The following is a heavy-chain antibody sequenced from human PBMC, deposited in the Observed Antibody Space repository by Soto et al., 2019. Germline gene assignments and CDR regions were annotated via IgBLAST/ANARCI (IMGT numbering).Heavy chain of an antibody. CDR1: SGSISSSNW. V-gene: IGHV4-4*02. Sequence: QVQLPESGPGLVKPSGTLSLTCAVSSGSISSSNWWSWVRQPPGKGLEWIEEIYHSGSTNYNPTLKSRVTKSVDKSKNQFSLKLSSVTAAATAVYYCARDVAGTGSGWCQGTLVTVSS. CDR3: ARDVAGTGSG. D-gene: IGHD6-19*01. CDR2: IYHSGST. J-gene: IGHJ4*02.